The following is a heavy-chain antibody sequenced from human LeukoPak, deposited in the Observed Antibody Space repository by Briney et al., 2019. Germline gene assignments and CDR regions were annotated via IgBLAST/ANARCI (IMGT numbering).Heavy chain of an antibody. V-gene: IGHV3-30-3*01. J-gene: IGHJ3*02. Sequence: PGGSLRLSCAASGFTFDDYAMHWVRQAPGKGLEWVAVISYDGSNKYYADSVKGRFTISRDNSKNTLYLQMNSLRAEDTAVYYCARPDLPYYDLVTKDALDIWGQGTMVTVSS. CDR1: GFTFDDYA. D-gene: IGHD3-3*01. CDR3: ARPDLPYYDLVTKDALDI. CDR2: ISYDGSNK.